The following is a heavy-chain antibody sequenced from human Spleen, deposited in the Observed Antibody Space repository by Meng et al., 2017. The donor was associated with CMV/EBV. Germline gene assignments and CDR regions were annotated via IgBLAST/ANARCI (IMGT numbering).Heavy chain of an antibody. D-gene: IGHD6-19*01. CDR2: VSDSGGNT. V-gene: IGHV3-23*01. CDR3: ARDLALDGSGWLDLIDY. Sequence: GESLKISCAASGFTFYYYAMSWVRQAPGKGLEWVSDVSDSGGNTYYADSVKGRFTISRDNAKNSLFLQMNSLRAEDTAVYYCARDLALDGSGWLDLIDYWGQGTLVTVSS. J-gene: IGHJ4*02. CDR1: GFTFYYYA.